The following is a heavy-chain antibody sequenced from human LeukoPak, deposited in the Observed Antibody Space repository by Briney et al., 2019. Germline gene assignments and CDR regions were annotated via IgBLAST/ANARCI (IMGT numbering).Heavy chain of an antibody. V-gene: IGHV1-18*01. CDR1: GYTFTSYG. Sequence: VASVKVSCKASGYTFTSYGISWVRQAPGQGLEWMGWISAYNGNTNYAQKLQGRVTMTTDTSTSTAYMELRSLRSDDTAVYYCARDDFWSGYYFGDYWGQGTLATVSS. CDR3: ARDDFWSGYYFGDY. D-gene: IGHD3-3*01. J-gene: IGHJ4*02. CDR2: ISAYNGNT.